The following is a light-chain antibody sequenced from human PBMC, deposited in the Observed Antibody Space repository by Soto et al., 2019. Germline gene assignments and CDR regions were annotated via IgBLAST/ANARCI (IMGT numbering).Light chain of an antibody. CDR1: SSDVGSYDR. CDR3: WSSVGSPNWV. J-gene: IGLJ3*02. V-gene: IGLV2-23*02. CDR2: EVN. Sequence: QSALTQPASVSGSPGQSIAISCTGTSSDVGSYDRVSWYQHHPGKAPTLMIYEVNKRPSGVSDRFSGSKSGNTASLTISGLQAEDEADYYCWSSVGSPNWVFGGGTQLTVL.